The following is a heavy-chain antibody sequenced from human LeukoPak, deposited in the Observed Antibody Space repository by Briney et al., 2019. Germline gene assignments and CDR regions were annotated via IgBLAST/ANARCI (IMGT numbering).Heavy chain of an antibody. V-gene: IGHV4-59*01. D-gene: IGHD3-10*01. CDR2: IHYSGST. Sequence: SETLSLTCTVAGSSISSYYWNWIRQPPEKGLEWIGYIHYSGSTNYNPSLKSRVTISVDTSKNQFSLKLNSVTAADTAVYYCARGVVSGSYLHCFDPWGQGTLVSVSS. J-gene: IGHJ5*02. CDR1: GSSISSYY. CDR3: ARGVVSGSYLHCFDP.